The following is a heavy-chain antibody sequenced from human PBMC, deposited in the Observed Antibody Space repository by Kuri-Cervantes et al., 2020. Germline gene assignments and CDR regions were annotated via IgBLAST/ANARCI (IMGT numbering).Heavy chain of an antibody. D-gene: IGHD3-10*01. Sequence: ASVKVSCKASGYTFTSYGISWVRQAPGQGLERMGWISAYNGNTNYAQKLQGRVTMTTDTSTSTAYMELRSLRSDDTAVYYCAREFITMVRGVIPRVFDYWGQGTLVTVSS. CDR3: AREFITMVRGVIPRVFDY. CDR1: GYTFTSYG. J-gene: IGHJ4*02. CDR2: ISAYNGNT. V-gene: IGHV1-18*01.